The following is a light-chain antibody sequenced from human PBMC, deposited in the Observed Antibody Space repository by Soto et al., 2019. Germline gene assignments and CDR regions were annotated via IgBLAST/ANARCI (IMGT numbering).Light chain of an antibody. J-gene: IGKJ1*01. CDR1: QSVSSSS. V-gene: IGKV3-20*01. Sequence: ESVLTQSPTPLSLSPGERATLSCTASQSVSSSSLAWYQQKRGQAPRLLIYGASNRATGIPDRFSGSGSGTDFTLTISRLEPEDFAVCYCQQYGSSGTFGQGTKVDI. CDR2: GAS. CDR3: QQYGSSGT.